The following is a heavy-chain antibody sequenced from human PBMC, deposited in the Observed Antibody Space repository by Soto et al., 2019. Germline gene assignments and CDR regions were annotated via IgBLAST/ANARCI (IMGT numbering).Heavy chain of an antibody. Sequence: GGSLRLSCAASGFTFSSYEMNWVRQAPGKGLEWVSYISSSGSTIYYADSVKGRFTISRDNAKNSLYLQMNSLRAEDTAVYYCARDRAQTGDGRYFDYWGQGTLVTVSS. D-gene: IGHD7-27*01. CDR1: GFTFSSYE. CDR3: ARDRAQTGDGRYFDY. V-gene: IGHV3-48*03. CDR2: ISSSGSTI. J-gene: IGHJ4*02.